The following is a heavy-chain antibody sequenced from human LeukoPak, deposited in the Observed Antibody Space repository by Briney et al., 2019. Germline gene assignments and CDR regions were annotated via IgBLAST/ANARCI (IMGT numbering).Heavy chain of an antibody. CDR3: ARGRYRYCSSTSCYTVTSAKNWFDP. CDR1: GFTFSSYA. V-gene: IGHV4-34*01. D-gene: IGHD2-2*02. Sequence: GSLRLSCAASGFTFSSYAMSWIRQPPGKGLEWIGEINHSGSTNYNPSLKSRVTISVDTSKNQFSLKLSSVTAADTAVYYCARGRYRYCSSTSCYTVTSAKNWFDPWGQGTLVTVSS. CDR2: INHSGST. J-gene: IGHJ5*02.